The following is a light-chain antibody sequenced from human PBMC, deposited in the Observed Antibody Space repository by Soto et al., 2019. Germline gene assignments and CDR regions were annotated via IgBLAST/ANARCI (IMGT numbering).Light chain of an antibody. CDR2: SNN. J-gene: IGLJ2*01. Sequence: QSVLTQPPSASGTPGQRVTISCSGSSSNIGSNTVNWYQQLPRTAPKLLIYSNNQRPSGVPDRFSGSKSGTSASLAISGLQSEDEADYYCAAWDDSLNGRTVFGGGTQLNVL. CDR1: SSNIGSNT. V-gene: IGLV1-44*01. CDR3: AAWDDSLNGRTV.